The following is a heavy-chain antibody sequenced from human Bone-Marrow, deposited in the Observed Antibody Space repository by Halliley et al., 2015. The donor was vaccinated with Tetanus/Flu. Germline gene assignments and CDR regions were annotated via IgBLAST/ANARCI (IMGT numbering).Heavy chain of an antibody. D-gene: IGHD2-2*01. CDR2: YRESP. Sequence: YRESPDYNSSLKNRVTISVDTSKNQFSLKVRSVTAADTAVYYCARGGCSTPSCPHAYHGLDVWGQGTTVTVSS. J-gene: IGHJ6*02. V-gene: IGHV4-59*09. CDR3: ARGGCSTPSCPHAYHGLDV.